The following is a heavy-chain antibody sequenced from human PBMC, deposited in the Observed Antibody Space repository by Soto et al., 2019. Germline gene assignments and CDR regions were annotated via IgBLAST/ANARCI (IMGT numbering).Heavy chain of an antibody. Sequence: QVTVKESGPVLVKPTETLTLTCTVSGFSLSNAGLGVSWIRQPPGKALEWLAHIFSNDGKSYSTSLKSRLTISKDTSKSQVVLTITNMDPVDTATYYCASTYTTSWYWFDPCGQGTLVTVSS. V-gene: IGHV2-26*04. J-gene: IGHJ5*02. CDR3: ASTYTTSWYWFDP. CDR2: IFSNDGK. CDR1: GFSLSNAGLG. D-gene: IGHD6-13*01.